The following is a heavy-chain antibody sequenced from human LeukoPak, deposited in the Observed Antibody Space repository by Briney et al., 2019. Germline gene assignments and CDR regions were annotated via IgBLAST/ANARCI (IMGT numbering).Heavy chain of an antibody. CDR3: AKLVGSSPLDY. D-gene: IGHD2-8*02. CDR2: ISNNGGDT. J-gene: IGHJ4*02. CDR1: EFTFSYYA. Sequence: GGSLRLSCAASEFTFSYYAMSWVRQASGKGLEWVSAISNNGGDTYYADSVKGRFTISRDNSKSTLYLQMNSLSPEDTAVYHCAKLVGSSPLDYWGQGTLVTVSS. V-gene: IGHV3-23*01.